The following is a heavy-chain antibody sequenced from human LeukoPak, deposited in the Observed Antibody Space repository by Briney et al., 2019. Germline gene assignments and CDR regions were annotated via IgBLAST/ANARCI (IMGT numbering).Heavy chain of an antibody. D-gene: IGHD2-2*01. J-gene: IGHJ5*02. CDR2: IIPIFGTA. CDR3: ARDRLHCSSTSCYRDWFDP. V-gene: IGHV1-69*06. Sequence: SVKVSCKASGGTFSSYAISWVRQAPGQGLEWMGGIIPIFGTANYAQKFQGRVTITADKSTSTAYMELCSLRSEDTAVYYCARDRLHCSSTSCYRDWFDPWGQGTLVTVSS. CDR1: GGTFSSYA.